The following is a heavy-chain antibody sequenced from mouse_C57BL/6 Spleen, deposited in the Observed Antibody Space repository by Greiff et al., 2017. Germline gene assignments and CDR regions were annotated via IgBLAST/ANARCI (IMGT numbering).Heavy chain of an antibody. J-gene: IGHJ4*01. D-gene: IGHD5-5*01. CDR1: GFNIKDDY. CDR2: IDPENGDT. CDR3: TRYYLYYAMDY. Sequence: EVQLQQSGAELVRPGASVKLSCTASGFNIKDDYMHWVKQRPEQGLEWIGWIDPENGDTEYAPKFPGKATLTADTSSNTAYLQLSSLTYEDTAVYYCTRYYLYYAMDYWGQGTSVTVSS. V-gene: IGHV14-4*01.